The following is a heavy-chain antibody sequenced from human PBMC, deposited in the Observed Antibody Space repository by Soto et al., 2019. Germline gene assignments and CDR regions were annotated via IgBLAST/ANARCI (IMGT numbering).Heavy chain of an antibody. CDR2: ISSSSSTI. J-gene: IGHJ5*02. D-gene: IGHD2-15*01. Sequence: EVQLVESGGGLVQPGGSLRLSCAASGFTFSSYSMNWVRQAPGKGLEWVSYISSSSSTIYYADSVKGRFTISRDNAKNSLYLQMNSLRDEDTAVYYCARDRVEVVAAGTWFDPWGQGTLVTVSS. CDR3: ARDRVEVVAAGTWFDP. CDR1: GFTFSSYS. V-gene: IGHV3-48*02.